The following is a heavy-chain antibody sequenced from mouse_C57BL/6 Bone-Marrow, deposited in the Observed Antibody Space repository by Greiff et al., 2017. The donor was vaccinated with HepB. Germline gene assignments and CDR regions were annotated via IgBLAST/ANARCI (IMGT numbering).Heavy chain of an antibody. V-gene: IGHV10-1*01. D-gene: IGHD1-1*01. CDR2: IRSKSNNYAT. Sequence: EVQVVESGGGLVQPKGSLKLSCAASGFSFNTYAMNWVRQAPGKGLEWVARIRSKSNNYATYYADSVKDRFTISRDDSESMLYLQMNNLKTEDTAMYYCVRQGGSTLFDYWGQGTTLTVPS. CDR1: GFSFNTYA. J-gene: IGHJ2*01. CDR3: VRQGGSTLFDY.